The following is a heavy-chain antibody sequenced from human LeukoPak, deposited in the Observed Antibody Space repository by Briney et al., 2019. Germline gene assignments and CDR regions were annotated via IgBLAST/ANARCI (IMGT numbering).Heavy chain of an antibody. Sequence: GGSLRLSCAASGFTFSSYAMHWVRQAPGKGLEYVSAISSNGGSTYYANSVKGRLTISRDNSKNTLYLQMGSLRAEDMAVYYCARDLDVPNYDILTRAFDIWGQGTMVTVSS. CDR3: ARDLDVPNYDILTRAFDI. D-gene: IGHD3-9*01. CDR1: GFTFSSYA. J-gene: IGHJ3*02. V-gene: IGHV3-64*01. CDR2: ISSNGGST.